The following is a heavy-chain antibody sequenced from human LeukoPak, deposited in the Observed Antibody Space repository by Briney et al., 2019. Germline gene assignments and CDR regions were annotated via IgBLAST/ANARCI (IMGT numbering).Heavy chain of an antibody. D-gene: IGHD5-24*01. J-gene: IGHJ5*02. CDR3: ARDNSVRDEAWWFNP. Sequence: ASVKVSCKASGGTLSRYAISWVRQAPGQGPEWMGVISPSGGSTTYAQKFQGRVTLTRDMSTSTDYLELSSLRSEDTAVYYCARDNSVRDEAWWFNPWGQGTLVTVSS. CDR2: ISPSGGST. CDR1: GGTLSRYA. V-gene: IGHV1-46*01.